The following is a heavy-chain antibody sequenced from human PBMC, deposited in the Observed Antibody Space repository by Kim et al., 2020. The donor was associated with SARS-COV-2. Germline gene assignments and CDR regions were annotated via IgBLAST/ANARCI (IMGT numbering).Heavy chain of an antibody. CDR3: ARRTEAGGYFDF. D-gene: IGHD2-15*01. CDR1: GGHINTSHYY. CDR2: IYHRGST. Sequence: SETLSLTCSVSGGHINTSHYYWAWIRQPPGKGVEWIGTIYHRGSTYYNPSLKSRVTISVDTSRNQFSLNLASVTAADAAVYYCARRTEAGGYFDFWGQGSPVTVAS. J-gene: IGHJ4*02. V-gene: IGHV4-39*01.